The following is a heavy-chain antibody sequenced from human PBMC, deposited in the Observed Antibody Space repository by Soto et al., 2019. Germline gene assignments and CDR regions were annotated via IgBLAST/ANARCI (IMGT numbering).Heavy chain of an antibody. Sequence: QVQLVESGGGLVKPGGSLRLSCAASGFTFSDYYMSWIRQAPGKGLEWVSYISSSSSYTNYADSVKGRFTISRDNANNSLYLQMNSLRAEDTAVYYCARGALVRGVILGGMDVWGQGTTVTVSS. CDR1: GFTFSDYY. V-gene: IGHV3-11*06. CDR2: ISSSSSYT. D-gene: IGHD3-10*01. CDR3: ARGALVRGVILGGMDV. J-gene: IGHJ6*02.